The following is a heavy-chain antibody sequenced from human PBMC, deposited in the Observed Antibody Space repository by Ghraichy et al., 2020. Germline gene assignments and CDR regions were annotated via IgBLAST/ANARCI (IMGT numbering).Heavy chain of an antibody. CDR2: INHSGST. Sequence: SETLSLTCAVYGGSFSGYYWSWIRQPPGKGLEWIGEINHSGSTNYNPSLKSRVTISVDTSKNQFSLKLSSVTAADTAVYYCARGPVTDVWGQGTTVTVSS. J-gene: IGHJ6*02. CDR1: GGSFSGYY. V-gene: IGHV4-34*01. CDR3: ARGPVTDV.